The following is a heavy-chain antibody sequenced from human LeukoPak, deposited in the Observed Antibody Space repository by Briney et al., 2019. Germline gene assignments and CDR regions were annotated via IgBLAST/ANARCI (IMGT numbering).Heavy chain of an antibody. CDR2: IYHSGGT. Sequence: SETLSLTCTVSGYSISSGYYWGWIRQPPGKGLEWIGSIYHSGGTYYNPSLKSRVTISVDTSKNQFSLKLSSVTAADTAVYYCARNIEFGPFHYWGQGTLVTVSS. CDR1: GYSISSGYY. CDR3: ARNIEFGPFHY. D-gene: IGHD3/OR15-3a*01. J-gene: IGHJ4*02. V-gene: IGHV4-38-2*02.